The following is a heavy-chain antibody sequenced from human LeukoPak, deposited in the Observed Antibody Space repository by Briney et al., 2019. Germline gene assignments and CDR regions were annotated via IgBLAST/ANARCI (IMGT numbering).Heavy chain of an antibody. CDR3: ARGALYNWNPRNGFDM. D-gene: IGHD1-20*01. Sequence: SETLSLTCTVSGGPITTYYWSWIRQPSGKGLEWCGYISYTGSTNYNPSLKRRVTISLDTSKSQFSLKLTSVTAADTALYYCARGALYNWNPRNGFDMWGQGTMVTVSS. CDR1: GGPITTYY. CDR2: ISYTGST. J-gene: IGHJ3*02. V-gene: IGHV4-59*01.